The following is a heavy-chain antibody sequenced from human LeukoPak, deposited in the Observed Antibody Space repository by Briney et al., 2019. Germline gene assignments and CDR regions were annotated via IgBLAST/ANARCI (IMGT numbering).Heavy chain of an antibody. CDR3: AIQRRWYSSYPFDY. CDR2: MNPNSGNT. CDR1: GYTFTSYD. V-gene: IGHV1-18*01. D-gene: IGHD6-19*01. Sequence: GASVKVSCKASGYTFTSYDINWVRQATGQGLEWMGWMNPNSGNTNYAQKLQGRVTMTTDTSTSTAYMELRSLRSDDTAVYYCAIQRRWYSSYPFDYWGQGTLVTVSS. J-gene: IGHJ4*02.